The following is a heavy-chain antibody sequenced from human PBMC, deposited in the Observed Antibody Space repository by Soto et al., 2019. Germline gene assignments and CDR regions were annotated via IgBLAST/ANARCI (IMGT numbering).Heavy chain of an antibody. Sequence: SSTXSLTCTVSGCSVSSGGFHLSWIRQPPGKGLEWIGFVHNSGYTDYNPSLKGRVTISGDTSNNQFYLKLTAVTTADTAVYYCEREGGGITYYGMEVWGRGTTLTVYS. J-gene: IGHJ6*01. CDR2: VHNSGYT. V-gene: IGHV4-61*08. D-gene: IGHD3-16*02. CDR3: EREGGGITYYGMEV. CDR1: GCSVSSGGFH.